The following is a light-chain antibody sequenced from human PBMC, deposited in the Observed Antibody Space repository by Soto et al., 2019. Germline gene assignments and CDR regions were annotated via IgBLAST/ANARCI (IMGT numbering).Light chain of an antibody. CDR2: AAS. CDR3: QQSSNTPFT. J-gene: IGKJ3*01. CDR1: QRITTY. V-gene: IGKV1-39*01. Sequence: DIQMTQSPSSLSASVGDRVTISCRASQRITTYLNWYQQKPGEAPKLLLFAASSLQTGVPSRFSGSGSGTDFTLTISALQPEDFATYYCQQSSNTPFTFGPGTKVDIK.